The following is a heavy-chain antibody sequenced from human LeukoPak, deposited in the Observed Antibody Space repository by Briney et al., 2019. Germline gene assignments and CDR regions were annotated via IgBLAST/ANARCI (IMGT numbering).Heavy chain of an antibody. CDR1: GFTFSSYW. J-gene: IGHJ4*02. D-gene: IGHD3-10*01. Sequence: GGSLRFSCEASGFTFSSYWMTRVRQAPGKGLEWVANIKQDGSEKYYVDSVKGRFTISRDNAKNSLYLQMNSLRVEDTAVYYCARGPPTRYMVRGVIDYWGQGTLVTVSS. CDR2: IKQDGSEK. V-gene: IGHV3-7*03. CDR3: ARGPPTRYMVRGVIDY.